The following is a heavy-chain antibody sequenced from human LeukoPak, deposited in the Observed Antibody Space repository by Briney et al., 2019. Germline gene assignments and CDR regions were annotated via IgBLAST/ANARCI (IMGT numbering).Heavy chain of an antibody. CDR3: VKRWFDP. CDR1: GFTVSDFW. CDR2: IRTKSEGATT. V-gene: IGHV3-15*01. Sequence: GGSLRLSCAASGFTVSDFWMIWVGQAPGRGLEWVGHIRTKSEGATTQYAAPVKGRFTVSRDDSKNTVYLQMDSLQSDDTAVYYCVKRWFDPWGQGALVTVSS. J-gene: IGHJ5*02.